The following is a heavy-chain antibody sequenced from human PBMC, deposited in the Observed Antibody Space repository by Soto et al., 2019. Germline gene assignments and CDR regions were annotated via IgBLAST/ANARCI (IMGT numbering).Heavy chain of an antibody. J-gene: IGHJ1*01. V-gene: IGHV3-23*01. CDR1: GFTFSSYA. CDR3: AKDLAAGLSPTAEYFQH. D-gene: IGHD6-25*01. Sequence: GGSLRLSCAASGFTFSSYAMSWVRQAPGKGLEWVSAISGSGGSTYYADSVKGRFTISRDNSKNTLYLQMNSLRAEDTAVYYCAKDLAAGLSPTAEYFQHWGQGTLVTVSS. CDR2: ISGSGGST.